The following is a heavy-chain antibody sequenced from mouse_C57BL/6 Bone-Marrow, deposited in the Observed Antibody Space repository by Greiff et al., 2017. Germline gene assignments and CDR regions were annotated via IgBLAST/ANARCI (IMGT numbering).Heavy chain of an antibody. Sequence: QVQLQQSGAELARPGASVKLSCKASGYTFTSYGISWVKQRTGQGLEWIGEIYPRSGNTYYNEKFKGKATLTADKSSSTAYMELRSLTSEDSAVYFGARRDYGSSAFAYWGQGTLVTVSA. CDR2: IYPRSGNT. CDR1: GYTFTSYG. D-gene: IGHD1-1*01. V-gene: IGHV1-81*01. CDR3: ARRDYGSSAFAY. J-gene: IGHJ3*01.